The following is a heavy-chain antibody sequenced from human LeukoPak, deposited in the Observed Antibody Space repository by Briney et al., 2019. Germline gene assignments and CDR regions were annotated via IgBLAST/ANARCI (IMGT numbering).Heavy chain of an antibody. V-gene: IGHV4-4*08. CDR3: ARLTWFLNYYIDV. CDR2: IYSSGST. CDR1: GGSIRSYY. J-gene: IGHJ6*03. Sequence: SETLSLTCTVSGGSIRSYYWSWIRQPPGKGLEWIGYIYSSGSTDYNPSLKSRVTISVDTSKNQYSLKLRSVTAADTAVYYCARLTWFLNYYIDVWGKGTTVTVSS. D-gene: IGHD3-10*01.